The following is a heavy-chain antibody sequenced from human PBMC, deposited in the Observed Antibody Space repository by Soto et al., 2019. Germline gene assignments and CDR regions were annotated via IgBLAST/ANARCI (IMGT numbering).Heavy chain of an antibody. CDR2: INLKSGGT. J-gene: IGHJ4*02. CDR3: ARARADNWNNLFDF. Sequence: QVQMIQSGAALMKPGASVKVSCKASGYTFTDYYMHWMRQAPGQGLEWLGWINLKSGGTTYTQNFRGRVTMTWDTSITTAFMELSGLISDDTAVYYCARARADNWNNLFDFWGQGTLVTVSS. D-gene: IGHD1-20*01. CDR1: GYTFTDYY. V-gene: IGHV1-2*02.